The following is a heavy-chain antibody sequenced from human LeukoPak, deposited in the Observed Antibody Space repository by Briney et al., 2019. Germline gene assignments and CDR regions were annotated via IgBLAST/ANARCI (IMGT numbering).Heavy chain of an antibody. D-gene: IGHD3-3*01. CDR1: GGSFSGYY. V-gene: IGHV4-59*12. Sequence: PSETLSLTCVMYGGSFSGYYWSWIRQSPGKGLEWIGYVYYSGSTNYNPSLKSRVTISLDTSKIQFSLRLSSVTAADTAMYYCARIRSEYYYYNMDVWGQGTTVIVSS. J-gene: IGHJ6*02. CDR3: ARIRSEYYYYNMDV. CDR2: VYYSGST.